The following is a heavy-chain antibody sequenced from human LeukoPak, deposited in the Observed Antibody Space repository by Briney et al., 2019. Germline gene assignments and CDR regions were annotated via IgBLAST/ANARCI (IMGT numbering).Heavy chain of an antibody. CDR2: IYYSGST. V-gene: IGHV4-59*01. CDR1: GGSISSYY. D-gene: IGHD3-10*01. CDR3: ARVRYYGSGSYYKWFDP. Sequence: SETLSLTCTVSGGSISSYYGSWIRQPPGKGLEWIGYIYYSGSTNYNPSLKSRVTISVDTSKNQFSLKLSSVTAADTAVYYCARVRYYGSGSYYKWFDPWGQGTLVTVSS. J-gene: IGHJ5*02.